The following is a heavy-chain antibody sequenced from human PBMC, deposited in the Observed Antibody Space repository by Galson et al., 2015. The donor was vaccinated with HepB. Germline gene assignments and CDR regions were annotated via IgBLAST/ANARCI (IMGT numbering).Heavy chain of an antibody. CDR3: ARSEGRDGYNYPFDY. Sequence: SVKVSCKASGGTFSSYAISWVRQAPGQGLEWMGRIIPILGIANYAQKFQGRVTITADKSTSTAYMELSSLRSEDTAVYYCARSEGRDGYNYPFDYWGQGTLVTVSS. V-gene: IGHV1-69*04. CDR2: IIPILGIA. J-gene: IGHJ4*02. CDR1: GGTFSSYA. D-gene: IGHD5-24*01.